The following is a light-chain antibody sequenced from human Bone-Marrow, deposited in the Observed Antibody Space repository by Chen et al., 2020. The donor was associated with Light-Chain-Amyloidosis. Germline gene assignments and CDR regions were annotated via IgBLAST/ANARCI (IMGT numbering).Light chain of an antibody. J-gene: IGKJ1*01. CDR2: DAS. V-gene: IGKV3-11*01. CDR1: QSIATY. CDR3: QQRSSWPT. Sequence: EIVLTQSPASLSLAPGERATLSCRASQSIATYLAWFQQRPGQPPRVLMYDASTRATGIPARFSGSGSGTDFTLTVSSLEPEDFAVYYCQQRSSWPTFGKGTRVE.